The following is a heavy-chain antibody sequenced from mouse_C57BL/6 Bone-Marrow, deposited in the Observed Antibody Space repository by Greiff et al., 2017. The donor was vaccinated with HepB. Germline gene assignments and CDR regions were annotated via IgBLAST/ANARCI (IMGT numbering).Heavy chain of an antibody. CDR1: GYTFTSYT. CDR2: INPSSGYT. CDR3: ARGYSNYRFYAMDY. J-gene: IGHJ4*01. V-gene: IGHV1-4*01. Sequence: VQLQQSGAELARPGASVKMSCKASGYTFTSYTMHWVKPRPGQGLEWIGYINPSSGYTKYNQKFKDKATLTADKSSSTAYMQLSSLTSEDSAVYYCARGYSNYRFYAMDYWGQGTSVTVSS. D-gene: IGHD2-5*01.